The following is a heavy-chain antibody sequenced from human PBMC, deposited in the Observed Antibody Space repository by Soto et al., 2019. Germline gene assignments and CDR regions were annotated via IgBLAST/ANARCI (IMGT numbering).Heavy chain of an antibody. V-gene: IGHV3-74*01. Sequence: EVQLLESGGGLVQPGGSLRLSCAASGFTFISDWMHWVRQAPGKGLVWVSRINSDGSSTSYADSVKGRFTISRDNAKNNRYLQMNSLRAEDTALYYGAHTGSSSHDYFDYWCQGTLVTVSS. J-gene: IGHJ4*02. CDR3: AHTGSSSHDYFDY. CDR1: GFTFISDW. CDR2: INSDGSST. D-gene: IGHD6-6*01.